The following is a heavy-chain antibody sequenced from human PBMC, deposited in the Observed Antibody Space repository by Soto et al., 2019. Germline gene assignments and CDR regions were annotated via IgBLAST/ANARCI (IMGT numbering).Heavy chain of an antibody. J-gene: IGHJ3*01. D-gene: IGHD4-17*01. Sequence: GSLRLSCASSGFTVSSHYMSWVLHTPGKGLEWVSILYASDSTFYADSVEGRFTISRDNSKNTVYLQLNSLRAEDTAVYYCATTVTRLIAFDVWGQGTMVTVSS. V-gene: IGHV3-53*01. CDR1: GFTVSSHY. CDR3: ATTVTRLIAFDV. CDR2: LYASDST.